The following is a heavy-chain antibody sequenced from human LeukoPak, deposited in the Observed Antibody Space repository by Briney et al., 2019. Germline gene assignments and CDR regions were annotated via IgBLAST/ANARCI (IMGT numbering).Heavy chain of an antibody. D-gene: IGHD3-22*01. Sequence: VASVKVSCKASGYTFTDYFMQWVRQVPGQGLEWMGWINTNSGATLYAQKFQGRVTMTRDTSSSTVYMELSMLTSDDTAVYYCAKSLYFYDRSNYRYYYYMDVWAAGTTVTVSS. CDR1: GYTFTDYF. J-gene: IGHJ6*03. CDR3: AKSLYFYDRSNYRYYYYMDV. CDR2: INTNSGAT. V-gene: IGHV1-2*02.